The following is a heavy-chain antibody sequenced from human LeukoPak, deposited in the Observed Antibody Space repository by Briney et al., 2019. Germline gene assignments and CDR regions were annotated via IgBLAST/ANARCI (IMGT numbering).Heavy chain of an antibody. Sequence: SETLSLTCAVYGGSLSGYYWSWIRQPAGKGLEWIGRIYTSGSTNYNPSLKSRVTISVDTSKNQFSLKLSSVTAADTAVYYCARDGYYYDSSGYGFYYYYMDVWGKGTTVTISS. CDR1: GGSLSGYY. J-gene: IGHJ6*03. CDR2: IYTSGST. V-gene: IGHV4-4*07. CDR3: ARDGYYYDSSGYGFYYYYMDV. D-gene: IGHD3-22*01.